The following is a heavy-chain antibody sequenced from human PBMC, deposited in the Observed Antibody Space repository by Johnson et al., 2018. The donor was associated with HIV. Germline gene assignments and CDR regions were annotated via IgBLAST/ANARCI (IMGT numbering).Heavy chain of an antibody. CDR3: ARGMYGDAFDI. CDR1: GFAVSSNY. V-gene: IGHV3-53*01. D-gene: IGHD2-8*01. CDR2: IYSGSNT. J-gene: IGHJ3*02. Sequence: VQLVESGGGLVQPGGSLRLSCAASGFAVSSNYMSLVRQAPGKGLEWVSVIYSGSNTYSADSVKGRFTISRDNSKNTLYLQMNSLRAEDTAVYYCARGMYGDAFDIWGQGTKVTVSS.